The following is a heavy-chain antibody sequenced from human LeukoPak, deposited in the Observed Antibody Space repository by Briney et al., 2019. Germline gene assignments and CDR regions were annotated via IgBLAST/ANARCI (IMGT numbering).Heavy chain of an antibody. CDR3: ARGDYYGSGSYYFDY. Sequence: SGTLSLTCAVSGGSIRSSNWWSWVRQPPGKGQEWIGEIYHSGSANYNPSLKSRVTISVDKSKNQFSLKLSSVTAADTAVYYCARGDYYGSGSYYFDYWGQGTLVTVSS. V-gene: IGHV4-4*02. CDR1: GGSIRSSNW. D-gene: IGHD3-10*01. J-gene: IGHJ4*02. CDR2: IYHSGSA.